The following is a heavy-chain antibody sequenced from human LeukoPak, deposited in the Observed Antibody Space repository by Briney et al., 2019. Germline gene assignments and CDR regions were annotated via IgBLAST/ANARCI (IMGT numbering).Heavy chain of an antibody. CDR3: AIPNPYSDLLALDY. Sequence: SVKVSCKASGGTFSSYAISWVRQAPGQGLEWIGGIIPILGTANYAQKFQGRVTITTDESTSTAYMELSSLRSEDTAVYYCAIPNPYSDLLALDYWGQGTLVTVSS. CDR2: IIPILGTA. V-gene: IGHV1-69*05. CDR1: GGTFSSYA. J-gene: IGHJ4*02. D-gene: IGHD4-17*01.